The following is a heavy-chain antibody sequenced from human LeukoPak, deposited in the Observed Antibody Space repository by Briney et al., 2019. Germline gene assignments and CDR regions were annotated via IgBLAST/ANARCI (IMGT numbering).Heavy chain of an antibody. V-gene: IGHV1-2*06. Sequence: ASVKVSCKASGYTFTGYYMHWVRQAPGQGLEWMGRINPNSGGTNYAQKFQGRVTMTRDTSISTAYMELSRLRSDDTAVYYCARRGGGSDWYVDYWGQGTLVTVSS. J-gene: IGHJ4*02. D-gene: IGHD6-19*01. CDR2: INPNSGGT. CDR3: ARRGGGSDWYVDY. CDR1: GYTFTGYY.